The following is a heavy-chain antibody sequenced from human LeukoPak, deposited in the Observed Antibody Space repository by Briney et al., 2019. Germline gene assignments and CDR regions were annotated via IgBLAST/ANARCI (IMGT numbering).Heavy chain of an antibody. J-gene: IGHJ4*02. CDR2: IRYDGSDK. D-gene: IGHD3-10*01. CDR3: AKLWFGELKPDY. CDR1: GFTFSSYG. V-gene: IGHV3-30*02. Sequence: GGSLRLSCAASGFTFSSYGMHWVRQAPGKGLEWVAFIRYDGSDKYYADSVKGRFTISRDNSKNTLYLQMNSLRAEDTAVYYCAKLWFGELKPDYWGQGTLVTVSS.